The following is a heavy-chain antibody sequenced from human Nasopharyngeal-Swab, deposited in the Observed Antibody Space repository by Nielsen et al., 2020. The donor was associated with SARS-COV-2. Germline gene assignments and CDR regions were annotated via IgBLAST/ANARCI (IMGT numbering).Heavy chain of an antibody. D-gene: IGHD3-16*01. Sequence: GESLKISCAASGFTFSSYWMSWVRQAPGKGLEWVANIKQDGSEKYYVDSVKGRFTISRDNAKNSLYLQMNSLRAEDTAVYYCTRVDVHDAFDMWGQGTMVTVSS. CDR3: TRVDVHDAFDM. V-gene: IGHV3-7*01. CDR2: IKQDGSEK. J-gene: IGHJ3*02. CDR1: GFTFSSYW.